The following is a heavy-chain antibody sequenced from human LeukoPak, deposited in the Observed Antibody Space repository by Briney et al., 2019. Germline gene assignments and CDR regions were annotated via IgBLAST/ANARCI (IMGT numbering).Heavy chain of an antibody. CDR1: GGSINSGGYY. CDR2: IYYSGST. V-gene: IGHV4-31*03. D-gene: IGHD5-24*01. Sequence: SQTLSLTCTVSGGSINSGGYYWSWIRQHPGKGLEWIGYIYYSGSTYYNPSLKSRVTISVGTSKNQFSLKLSYVTAADTAVYYCAKDAAYNPFDYWGQGTLVTVSS. CDR3: AKDAAYNPFDY. J-gene: IGHJ4*02.